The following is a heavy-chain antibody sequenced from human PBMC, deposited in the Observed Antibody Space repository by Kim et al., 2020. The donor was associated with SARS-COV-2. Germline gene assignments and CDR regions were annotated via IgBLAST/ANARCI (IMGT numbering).Heavy chain of an antibody. CDR3: VGFSSSPNYYYYYGMDV. CDR1: GGSISSYY. CDR2: IYYSGST. J-gene: IGHJ6*02. Sequence: SETLSLTCTVSGGSISSYYWSWIRQPPGKGLEWIGYIYYSGSTNYNPSLKSRVTISVDTSKNQFSLKLSSVTAADTAVYYCVGFSSSPNYYYYYGMDVWGQGTTVTVSS. V-gene: IGHV4-59*08. D-gene: IGHD2-2*01.